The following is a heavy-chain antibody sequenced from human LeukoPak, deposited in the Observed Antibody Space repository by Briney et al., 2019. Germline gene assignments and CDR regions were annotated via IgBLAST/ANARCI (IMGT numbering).Heavy chain of an antibody. D-gene: IGHD2-15*01. V-gene: IGHV4-34*01. J-gene: IGHJ5*02. CDR3: TRGLRLGYCSGGSCYYWFDP. CDR1: GGSFSGYY. CDR2: INHSGST. Sequence: SETLSLTCAVYGGSFSGYYWSGIRQPPGKGLEWIGEINHSGSTNYNPSLQSRVTISADTSKNQFSLNLRSVIAADTAVYYCTRGLRLGYCSGGSCYYWFDPWGQGTRVTVSS.